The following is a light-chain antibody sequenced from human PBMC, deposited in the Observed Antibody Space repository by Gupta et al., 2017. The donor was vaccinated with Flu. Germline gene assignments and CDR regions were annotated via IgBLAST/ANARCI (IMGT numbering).Light chain of an antibody. J-gene: IGKJ1*01. CDR3: QQYDSYPWT. CDR2: KTS. CDR1: QSISYW. Sequence: DIQMTQSPSTLSTSIGDTVTITCRASQSISYWLAWYHQKPGKAPNLLIYKTSTLESGVPSRFSGSGSGTEFTLTISSLQPDDFATYYCQQYDSYPWTFGQGTRVEVK. V-gene: IGKV1-5*03.